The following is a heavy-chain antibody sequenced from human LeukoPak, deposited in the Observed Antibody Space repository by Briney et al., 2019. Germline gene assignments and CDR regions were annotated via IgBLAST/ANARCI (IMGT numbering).Heavy chain of an antibody. CDR2: IYHSGST. CDR3: ARELGLMDV. J-gene: IGHJ6*04. CDR1: GYSISSGYY. D-gene: IGHD3/OR15-3a*01. V-gene: IGHV4-38-2*02. Sequence: SETLSLTCTISGYSISSGYYWGWTRQPPGKGLEWIGSIYHSGSTYYNPSLKSRVTISVDTSKNQFSLKLSSVTAADTAVYCCARELGLMDVWGKGTTVTVSS.